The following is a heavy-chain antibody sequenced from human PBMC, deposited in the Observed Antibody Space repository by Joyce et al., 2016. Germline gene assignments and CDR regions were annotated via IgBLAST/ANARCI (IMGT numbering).Heavy chain of an antibody. CDR2: INNSEVT. CDR3: ARSQWLAPLMY. D-gene: IGHD6-19*01. Sequence: QVQLQQWGAGLLKPSETLSLTCAVSGGPFRGFFWTWVRQPPGKGLEWSGDINNSEVTNYNPSLKTRVTFSVDTSKNQFSLKLTSLSAADTAVYYCARSQWLAPLMYWGQGTPVTVSS. J-gene: IGHJ4*02. V-gene: IGHV4-34*01. CDR1: GGPFRGFF.